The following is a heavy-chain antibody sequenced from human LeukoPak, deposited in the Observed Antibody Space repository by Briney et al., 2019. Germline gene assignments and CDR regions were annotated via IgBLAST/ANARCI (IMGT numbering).Heavy chain of an antibody. CDR1: GGSISSYY. Sequence: PSETLSLTCTVSGGSISSYYWSWIRQPPGKGLEWIGYIYYSGSTNYNPSHKSRVTISVDTSKNQFSLKLSSVTAADTAVYYCARRAGIAARPWLYWGQGTLVTVSS. D-gene: IGHD6-6*01. CDR3: ARRAGIAARPWLY. V-gene: IGHV4-59*12. CDR2: IYYSGST. J-gene: IGHJ4*02.